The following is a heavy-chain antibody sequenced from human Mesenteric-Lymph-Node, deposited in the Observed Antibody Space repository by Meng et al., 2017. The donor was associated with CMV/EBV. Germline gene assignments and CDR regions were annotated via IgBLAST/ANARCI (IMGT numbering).Heavy chain of an antibody. CDR1: ESTFSDYN. CDR2: ISSSSATI. D-gene: IGHD2-2*01. J-gene: IGHJ4*02. CDR3: YCSSASCYLEGGGY. Sequence: GGSLRLSCAASESTFSDYNTNWVRQAPGKGLEWLSYISSSSATIYYADSVKGRFIISRDNAKNSLYLQMNSLRAEDTAVYYCYCSSASCYLEGGGYWGQGTLVTVSS. V-gene: IGHV3-48*04.